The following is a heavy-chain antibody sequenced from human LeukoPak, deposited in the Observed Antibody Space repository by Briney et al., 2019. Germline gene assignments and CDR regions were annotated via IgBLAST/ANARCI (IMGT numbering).Heavy chain of an antibody. D-gene: IGHD2-15*01. Sequence: PSGTLSLTCAGSGGSISSSNWWSWVRQPPGKGLEWIGEIYHSGSTNYNPSLKSRVTISVDKSKNQFSLKLSSVTAADTAVYYCAGPSYCSGGSCYPGAYGMDVWGKGTTVTVSS. CDR2: IYHSGST. J-gene: IGHJ6*04. CDR1: GGSISSSNW. CDR3: AGPSYCSGGSCYPGAYGMDV. V-gene: IGHV4-4*02.